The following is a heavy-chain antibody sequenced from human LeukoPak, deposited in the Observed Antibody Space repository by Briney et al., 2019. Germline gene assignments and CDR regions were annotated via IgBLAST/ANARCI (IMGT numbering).Heavy chain of an antibody. CDR1: GGSISSGGYS. D-gene: IGHD2-21*02. CDR2: IFDNGST. Sequence: NPSETLSLTCAVSGGSISSGGYSWSWIRQPPGKGLEWIGSIFDNGSTYYNSSLKSRVAMSVDTSKNQFSLKLRSVTAADAAFYYCARHALVTSIATFNWLDPWGQGTLVTVSS. V-gene: IGHV4-39*01. J-gene: IGHJ5*02. CDR3: ARHALVTSIATFNWLDP.